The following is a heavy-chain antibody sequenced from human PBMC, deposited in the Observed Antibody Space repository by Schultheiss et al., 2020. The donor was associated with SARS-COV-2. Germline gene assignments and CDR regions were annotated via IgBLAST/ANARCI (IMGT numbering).Heavy chain of an antibody. D-gene: IGHD4-11*01. Sequence: SETLSLTCAVSGYSISSGYSWSWIRQPPGKGLEWIGYIYYSGSTNYNPSLKSRVTMSVDTSKNQFSLKLSSVTAADTAVYYCARDRDPDYSKAFDYWGQGTLVTVSS. V-gene: IGHV4-61*01. CDR2: IYYSGST. CDR1: GYSISSGYS. CDR3: ARDRDPDYSKAFDY. J-gene: IGHJ4*02.